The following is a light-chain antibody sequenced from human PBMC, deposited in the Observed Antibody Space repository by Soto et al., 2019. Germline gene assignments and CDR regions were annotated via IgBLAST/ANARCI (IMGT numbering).Light chain of an antibody. CDR1: QSISTN. Sequence: EIMMTQSPATLSVSPGERATLSCRASQSISTNLAWYQQKPGQAPRLLIYDASTRATGVPARFSGSGSGTEFTLTISSLQSEDSVIYYCQQYNNWPPEYTFGQGTKLEIK. CDR3: QQYNNWPPEYT. V-gene: IGKV3-15*01. CDR2: DAS. J-gene: IGKJ2*01.